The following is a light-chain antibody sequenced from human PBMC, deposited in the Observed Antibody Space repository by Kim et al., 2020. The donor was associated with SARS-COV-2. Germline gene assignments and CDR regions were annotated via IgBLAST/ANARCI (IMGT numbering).Light chain of an antibody. V-gene: IGLV3-1*01. CDR3: QAWDSSTWV. Sequence: VSPGQTASNTCSGDKLGDKYACWYQQKPGQSPVLVIYQDSKRHAGIPERFSGSNSGNTATLNISGTQAMDEADYYCQAWDSSTWVFGGGTQLTVL. CDR2: QDS. CDR1: KLGDKY. J-gene: IGLJ3*02.